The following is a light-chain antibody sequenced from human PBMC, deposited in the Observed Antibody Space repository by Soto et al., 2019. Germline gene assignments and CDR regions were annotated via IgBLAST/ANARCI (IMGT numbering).Light chain of an antibody. Sequence: AIQLTQSPSSLSASVGDRVTITCRASQGISSALAWYQQKPGKAPKLLIYDASSLESGVPSRFRRTGSLGGLTLTISSLQPEDFATYYCQHFNNYQLTVGGGTKVDIK. V-gene: IGKV1D-13*01. CDR1: QGISSA. CDR3: QHFNNYQLT. J-gene: IGKJ4*01. CDR2: DAS.